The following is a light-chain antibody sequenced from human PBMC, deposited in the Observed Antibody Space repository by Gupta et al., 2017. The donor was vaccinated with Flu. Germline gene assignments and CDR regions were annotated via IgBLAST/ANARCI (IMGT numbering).Light chain of an antibody. V-gene: IGLV1-40*01. CDR3: QSYASSLSVVV. Sequence: QSLLTQPPSVSGAPGQRVTISCTGSSSNIGAGYDVHWYQQLPGTAPKLLIYGNSNRPSGVPDRFSGSKSGTSASLAITGLQAEDEADYYCQSYASSLSVVVFGGGTKLTVL. J-gene: IGLJ2*01. CDR2: GNS. CDR1: SSNIGAGYD.